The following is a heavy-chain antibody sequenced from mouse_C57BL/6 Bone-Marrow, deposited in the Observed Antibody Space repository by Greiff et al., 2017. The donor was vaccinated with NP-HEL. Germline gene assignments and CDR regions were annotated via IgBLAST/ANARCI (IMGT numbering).Heavy chain of an antibody. J-gene: IGHJ4*01. D-gene: IGHD2-3*01. CDR1: GYSITSGYY. CDR2: ISYDGSN. V-gene: IGHV3-6*01. CDR3: ARVLFYAMDY. Sequence: DVQLQESGPGLVKPSQSLSLTCSVTGYSITSGYYWNWIRQFPGNKLEWMGYISYDGSNNYNPSLKNRISITRDTSNNQFFLKSNSVTTEDTATYYCARVLFYAMDYWGQGTSVTVSS.